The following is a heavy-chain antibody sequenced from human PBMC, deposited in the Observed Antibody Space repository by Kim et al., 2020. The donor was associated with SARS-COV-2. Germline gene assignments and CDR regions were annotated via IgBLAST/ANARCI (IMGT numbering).Heavy chain of an antibody. J-gene: IGHJ4*02. Sequence: DESNKYYADTVKGRFTITRDDSKNMLFLQMNSLGAENTAVYYCASFESWGQGTLVTVSS. V-gene: IGHV3-33*01. CDR3: ASFES. CDR2: DESNK.